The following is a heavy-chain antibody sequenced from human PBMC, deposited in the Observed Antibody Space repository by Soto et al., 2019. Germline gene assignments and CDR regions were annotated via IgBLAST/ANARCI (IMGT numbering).Heavy chain of an antibody. J-gene: IGHJ4*02. Sequence: SQTLSLTCAVSGDSVSSNNIAWNWLRQSPWRGLEWLGRTYYRSKWYNEYAVSVRSRITINLDTSKNQFSLQLNIVRAEDTAAYYCAKNNPFLLAAAADYWGQGTLVTVSS. CDR3: AKNNPFLLAAAADY. CDR1: GDSVSSNNIA. V-gene: IGHV6-1*01. D-gene: IGHD6-13*01. CDR2: TYYRSKWYN.